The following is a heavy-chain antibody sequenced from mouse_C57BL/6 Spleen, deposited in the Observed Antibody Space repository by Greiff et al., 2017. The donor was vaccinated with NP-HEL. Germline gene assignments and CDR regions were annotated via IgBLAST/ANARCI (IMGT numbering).Heavy chain of an antibody. V-gene: IGHV10-1*01. D-gene: IGHD3-3*01. CDR3: VRHPGPGYAMDY. CDR2: IRSKSNNYAT. CDR1: GFSFNTYA. J-gene: IGHJ4*01. Sequence: EVKLVESGGGLVQPKGSLKLSCAASGFSFNTYAMNWVRQAPGKGLEWVARIRSKSNNYATYYADSVKDRFTISRDDSESMLYLQMNNLKTEDTAMYYCVRHPGPGYAMDYWGQGTSVTVSS.